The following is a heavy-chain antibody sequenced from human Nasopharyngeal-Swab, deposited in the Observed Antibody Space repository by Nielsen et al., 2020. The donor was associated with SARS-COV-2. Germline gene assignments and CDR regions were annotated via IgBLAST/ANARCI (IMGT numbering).Heavy chain of an antibody. Sequence: SETLSLTCTVSGGSISSSSYYWGWIRQPPGKGLEWIGSIYYSGSTYYNPSLKSRVTISVDTSKNQFSPKLSSVTAADTAVYYCARHVEQQLVRGSDAFDIWGQGTMVTVSS. CDR3: ARHVEQQLVRGSDAFDI. CDR2: IYYSGST. CDR1: GGSISSSSYY. V-gene: IGHV4-39*01. J-gene: IGHJ3*02. D-gene: IGHD6-13*01.